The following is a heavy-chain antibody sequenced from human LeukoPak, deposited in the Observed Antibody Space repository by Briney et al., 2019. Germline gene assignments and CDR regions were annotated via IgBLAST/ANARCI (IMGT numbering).Heavy chain of an antibody. V-gene: IGHV3-48*03. CDR1: GFTFSSYE. CDR3: ASEYSSFRDV. Sequence: GGSLRLSCAASGFTFSSYEMNWVRQAPGKGLEWVSYISSSGSTIYYADSVKGRFTISRDNAKNSLYLQMNSLRAEDTAVYYCASEYSSFRDVWGQGTTVTVSS. D-gene: IGHD6-6*01. CDR2: ISSSGSTI. J-gene: IGHJ6*02.